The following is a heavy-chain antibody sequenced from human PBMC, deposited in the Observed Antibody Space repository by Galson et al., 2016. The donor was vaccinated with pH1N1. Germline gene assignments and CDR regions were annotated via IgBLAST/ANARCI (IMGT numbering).Heavy chain of an antibody. D-gene: IGHD5-12*01. CDR3: GRELSCYPPCFYYYGMDV. CDR2: ISPSGSTI. V-gene: IGHV3-11*04. CDR1: GCTFSDYY. Sequence: FTCAGSGCTFSDYYMSWIRQAPGKGLEWVSYISPSGSTIYYADSVKGRFTISRDNAKNSLYLQMNSLRSEDTAVYYCGRELSCYPPCFYYYGMDVWGQGTTVTVSS. J-gene: IGHJ6*02.